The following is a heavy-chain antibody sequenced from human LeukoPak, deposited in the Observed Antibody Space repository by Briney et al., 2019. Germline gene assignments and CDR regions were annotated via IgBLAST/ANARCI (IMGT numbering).Heavy chain of an antibody. Sequence: SETLSLTRTVSGASISNYYWSWIRQPPGKGLEWIGYIYYNGSTNYNPSLKSRVTISVDTSKNQFSLKLSSVTAADTAVYYCARDRPYSGRDAVDIWGQGTMVTVSS. CDR2: IYYNGST. V-gene: IGHV4-59*01. J-gene: IGHJ3*02. CDR3: ARDRPYSGRDAVDI. CDR1: GASISNYY. D-gene: IGHD5-12*01.